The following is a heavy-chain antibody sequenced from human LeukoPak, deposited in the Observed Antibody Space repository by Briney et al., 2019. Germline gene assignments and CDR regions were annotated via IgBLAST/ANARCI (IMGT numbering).Heavy chain of an antibody. Sequence: PGGSLRLSCAASGFTFSCYAMSWVRQAPGKGLEWVSAISGSGGSTYYADSVKGRFIISRDNSKNTLYLQMNSLRAEDTAVYYCAKAMVRGVPYEYFQHWGQGTLVTVSS. D-gene: IGHD3-10*01. CDR2: ISGSGGST. CDR3: AKAMVRGVPYEYFQH. V-gene: IGHV3-23*01. J-gene: IGHJ1*01. CDR1: GFTFSCYA.